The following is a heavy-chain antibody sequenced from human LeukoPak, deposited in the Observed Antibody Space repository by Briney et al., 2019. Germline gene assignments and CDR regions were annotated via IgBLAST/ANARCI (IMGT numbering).Heavy chain of an antibody. J-gene: IGHJ4*02. V-gene: IGHV4-30-4*01. CDR3: ARVYDSSGYPSGFDY. D-gene: IGHD3-22*01. CDR1: GGSISSGDYY. CDR2: IYYSGST. Sequence: SETLSLTCTVSGGSISSGDYYWSWIRQPPGKGLEWIGYIYYSGSTYYNPSLKSRVTISVDTSKNQFSLKLSSVTVADTAVYYCARVYDSSGYPSGFDYWGQGTLVTVSS.